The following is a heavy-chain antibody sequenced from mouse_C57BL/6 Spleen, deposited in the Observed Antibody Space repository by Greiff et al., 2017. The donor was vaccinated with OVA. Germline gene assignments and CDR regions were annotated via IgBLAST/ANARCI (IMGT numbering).Heavy chain of an antibody. V-gene: IGHV1-22*01. Sequence: VQLQQSGPELVKPGASVKMSCKASGYTFTDYHMHWVKQSHGKSLEWIGYITPNNGGTSYNQKFKGKATLTVNKSSSTAYMELRSLTSEDAAGDYCAAAGGYYPFAMDYWGQGTSVTVSS. CDR1: GYTFTDYH. CDR3: AAAGGYYPFAMDY. D-gene: IGHD2-3*01. CDR2: ITPNNGGT. J-gene: IGHJ4*01.